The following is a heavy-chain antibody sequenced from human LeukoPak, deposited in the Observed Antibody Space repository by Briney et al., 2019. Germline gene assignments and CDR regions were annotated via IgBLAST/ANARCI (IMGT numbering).Heavy chain of an antibody. V-gene: IGHV3-53*05. CDR1: GFTVSSNY. D-gene: IGHD6-13*01. CDR3: ARGYSSSWYAGY. Sequence: GGSLRLSCAASGFTVSSNYMSWVRQAPGKGLEWVSVIYSGGSTYYADSVRGRFTISRDNSENTLYLQMSGLRAEDTAVYYCARGYSSSWYAGYWGQGTLVTVSS. CDR2: IYSGGST. J-gene: IGHJ4*02.